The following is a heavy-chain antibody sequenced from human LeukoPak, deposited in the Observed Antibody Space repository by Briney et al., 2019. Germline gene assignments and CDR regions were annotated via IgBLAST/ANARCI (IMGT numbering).Heavy chain of an antibody. CDR1: GFTFSSYA. J-gene: IGHJ4*02. V-gene: IGHV3-30-3*01. CDR3: ARAPYYYDSSGYYSDY. D-gene: IGHD3-22*01. Sequence: GRSLRLSCAASGFTFSSYAMHWVRQAPGKGLEWVAVISYDGSNKYYADSVKGRFTISRDNSKNTLYLQMNSLRAEDTAVYYCARAPYYYDSSGYYSDYWGQGTLVTVSS. CDR2: ISYDGSNK.